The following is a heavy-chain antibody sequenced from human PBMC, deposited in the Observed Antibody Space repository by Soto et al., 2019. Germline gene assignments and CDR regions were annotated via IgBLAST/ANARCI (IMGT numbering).Heavy chain of an antibody. J-gene: IGHJ6*02. CDR1: GFTFSSYA. Sequence: QPGGSLRLSCAASGFTFSSYAMHWVRQAPGKGLEWVAVISYDGSNKYYADSVKGRFTISRDNSKNTLYLQMNSLRAEDTAVYYCARGLWARLYYYYYGMDVWGQGTTVTVSS. CDR2: ISYDGSNK. D-gene: IGHD6-6*01. CDR3: ARGLWARLYYYYYGMDV. V-gene: IGHV3-30-3*01.